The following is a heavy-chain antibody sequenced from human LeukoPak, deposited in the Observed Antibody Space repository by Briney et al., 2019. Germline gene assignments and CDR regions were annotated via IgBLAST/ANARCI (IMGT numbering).Heavy chain of an antibody. Sequence: GGSLRLSCTASGFTFGDYAMSWFRQAPGKGLEWVGFIRSKAYGGTTEYAASVKGRFTISRDDSKSIAYLQMNSLKTEDTAVYYCTRVKGNGEYDFWLAFDPWGQGTLVTVSS. CDR3: TRVKGNGEYDFWLAFDP. CDR1: GFTFGDYA. J-gene: IGHJ5*02. V-gene: IGHV3-49*03. D-gene: IGHD3-3*01. CDR2: IRSKAYGGTT.